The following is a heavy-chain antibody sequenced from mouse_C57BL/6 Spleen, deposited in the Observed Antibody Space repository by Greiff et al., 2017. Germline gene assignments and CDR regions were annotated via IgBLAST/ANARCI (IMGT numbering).Heavy chain of an antibody. D-gene: IGHD1-3*01. CDR2: IYPGDGDT. J-gene: IGHJ4*01. CDR1: GYAFSSSW. Sequence: VQLQQSGPELVKPGASVKISCKASGYAFSSSWMNWVKQRPGKGLEWIGRIYPGDGDTNYNGKFKGKATLTADKSSSTAYMQLSSLTSEDSAVYFCARAELGAMDYWGQGTSVTVSS. CDR3: ARAELGAMDY. V-gene: IGHV1-82*01.